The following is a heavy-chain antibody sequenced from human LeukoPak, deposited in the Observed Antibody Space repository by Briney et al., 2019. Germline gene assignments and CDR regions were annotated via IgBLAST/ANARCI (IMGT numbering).Heavy chain of an antibody. CDR2: ISNSGSTI. Sequence: PGGSLRLSCAASGFTFSDYYMSWIRQAPGKGLEWVSYISNSGSTIYYADSVKGRFTISRDSAKNSLFLQMNSLRAEDTAVYYCARADMATTYYFDYWGQGTPVTVSS. CDR1: GFTFSDYY. D-gene: IGHD5-24*01. V-gene: IGHV3-11*04. CDR3: ARADMATTYYFDY. J-gene: IGHJ4*02.